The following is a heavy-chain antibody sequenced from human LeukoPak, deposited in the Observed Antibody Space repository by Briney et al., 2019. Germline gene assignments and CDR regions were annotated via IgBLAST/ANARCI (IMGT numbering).Heavy chain of an antibody. CDR3: ARGGGVIAAVWNWFDP. J-gene: IGHJ5*02. Sequence: SETLSLTCTVSGGSISSYYWSWIRQPPGKGLEWIGYIYYSGSTNYNPSLKSRVTISVDTSKNQFSLKLSSVTAADTAVYYCARGGGVIAAVWNWFDPWGQGTLVTVSS. CDR2: IYYSGST. CDR1: GGSISSYY. V-gene: IGHV4-59*01. D-gene: IGHD6-13*01.